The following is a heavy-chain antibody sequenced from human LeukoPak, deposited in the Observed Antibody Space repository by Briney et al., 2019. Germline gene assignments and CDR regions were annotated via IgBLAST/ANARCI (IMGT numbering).Heavy chain of an antibody. V-gene: IGHV3-7*01. CDR3: ALRRNFCFDY. J-gene: IGHJ4*02. Sequence: GGSLRLSCAASGFTFSSYWVSWVRQAPGKGLEWVAIIKQDGSEKYYVDSVKGRFTNSRDNAKNSLYLQMNSLRGEDTAVYYCALRRNFCFDYWGQGTLVTVSS. CDR1: GFTFSSYW. CDR2: IKQDGSEK. D-gene: IGHD3-3*01.